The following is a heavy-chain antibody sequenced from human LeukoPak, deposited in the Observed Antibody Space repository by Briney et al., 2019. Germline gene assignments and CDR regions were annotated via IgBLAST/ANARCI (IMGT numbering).Heavy chain of an antibody. CDR1: GFTFSSYW. Sequence: GGSLRLSCAASGFTFSSYWMHWVRQTPGKGLVWVSRINSDGSSTSYADSVKGRFTISRDNAKNTLYLQMNSLRAEDTAVYYCASEGVRLGELSHDYWGQGTLVTVSS. V-gene: IGHV3-74*01. J-gene: IGHJ4*02. D-gene: IGHD3-16*02. CDR3: ASEGVRLGELSHDY. CDR2: INSDGSST.